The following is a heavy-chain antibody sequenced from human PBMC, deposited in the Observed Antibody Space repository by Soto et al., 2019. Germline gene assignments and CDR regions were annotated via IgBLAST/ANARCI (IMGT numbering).Heavy chain of an antibody. CDR3: ARSYGSGSRPFDY. J-gene: IGHJ4*02. D-gene: IGHD3-10*01. CDR2: IIPFLGMS. V-gene: IGHV1-69*02. CDR1: GGTFTSYT. Sequence: QVHLLQSGAEMKKPGSSVKVSCTAFGGTFTSYTFNWVRQAPGQRLEWMGRIIPFLGMSSSAHNFQGRLTMIADKSTNTSYMVLSSLPSDDTAIYYCARSYGSGSRPFDYWGQGTLVTVSS.